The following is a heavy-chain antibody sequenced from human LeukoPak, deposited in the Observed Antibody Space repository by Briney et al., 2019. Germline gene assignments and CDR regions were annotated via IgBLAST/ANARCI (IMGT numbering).Heavy chain of an antibody. CDR1: GFTFSSYS. V-gene: IGHV3-21*01. CDR3: ASDGSYDYVWGSYRHNWFDP. CDR2: ISGSSSYI. J-gene: IGHJ5*02. D-gene: IGHD3-16*02. Sequence: GGSLRLSCAASGFTFSSYSMNWVRQAPGKGLEWVSSISGSSSYIYYADSVKGRFTISRDNAKNSLYLQMNSLRAEDTAVYYCASDGSYDYVWGSYRHNWFDPWGQRTLATVSS.